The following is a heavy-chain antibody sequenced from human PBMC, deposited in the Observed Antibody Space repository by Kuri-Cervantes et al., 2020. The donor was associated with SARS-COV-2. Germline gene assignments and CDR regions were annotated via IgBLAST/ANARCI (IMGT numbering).Heavy chain of an antibody. CDR1: GYTFTSYG. CDR3: ARVGYDYFPNFDY. Sequence: ASVKVSCKASGYTFTSYGISWVRQAPGQGLEWMGWISAYNGNTNYAQKLQGRVTMTRNTSISTAYMELSSLRSEDTAMYYCARVGYDYFPNFDYWGQGTLVTVSS. V-gene: IGHV1-18*04. CDR2: ISAYNGNT. D-gene: IGHD5-12*01. J-gene: IGHJ4*02.